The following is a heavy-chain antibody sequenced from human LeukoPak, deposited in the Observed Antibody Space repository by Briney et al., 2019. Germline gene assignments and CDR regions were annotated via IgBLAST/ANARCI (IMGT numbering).Heavy chain of an antibody. CDR2: ISDIFTI. J-gene: IGHJ4*02. V-gene: IGHV3-48*01. D-gene: IGHD3-10*01. CDR3: VREGGDGSYLSY. Sequence: GGSLRLSCAASGFTFSNYKMNWVRQAPGKGLEWVSYISDIFTIYYADSVKGRFTISRDNAKNSLYLQMSSLRAEDTAVYYCVREGGDGSYLSYWGQGALVTASS. CDR1: GFTFSNYK.